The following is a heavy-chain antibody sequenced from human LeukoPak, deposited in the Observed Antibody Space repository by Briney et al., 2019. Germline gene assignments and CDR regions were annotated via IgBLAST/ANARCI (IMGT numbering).Heavy chain of an antibody. J-gene: IGHJ3*02. CDR3: AKDLYCDSARCTDVFDI. Sequence: PGGSLRLSCAASGFTFSSYAMSWVRQAPGKGLEWVSAISGSGGSTYYADSVKGRFTISRDNSKNTLYLQMNSLRAEDTAVYYCAKDLYCDSARCTDVFDIWGQGTLVTASS. CDR1: GFTFSSYA. D-gene: IGHD2-2*01. V-gene: IGHV3-23*01. CDR2: ISGSGGST.